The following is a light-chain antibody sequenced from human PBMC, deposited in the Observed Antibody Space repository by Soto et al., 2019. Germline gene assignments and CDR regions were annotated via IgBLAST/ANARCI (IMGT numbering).Light chain of an antibody. CDR2: EVS. V-gene: IGLV2-14*01. CDR1: SSDVGGYNY. Sequence: QSALTQPASVSGSPGQSITISCTGTSSDVGGYNYVSWYQQHPGKAPKLMIYEVSKRPSGVSNRFSGSKSGNTASLTISGLQAEDEADYYCSSYTSSSTPVVFGGGTKLTVL. CDR3: SSYTSSSTPVV. J-gene: IGLJ2*01.